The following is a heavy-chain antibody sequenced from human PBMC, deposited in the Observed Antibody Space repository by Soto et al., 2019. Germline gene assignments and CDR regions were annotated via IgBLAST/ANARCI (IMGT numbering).Heavy chain of an antibody. V-gene: IGHV3-30-3*01. D-gene: IGHD6-13*01. J-gene: IGHJ1*01. Sequence: GGSLRLSCAASGFSFSSHDMHWVCQAPGKGLEWVAVISYDGSNKYYADSVKGRFTISRDNSKNTLYLQMNSLRAEDTAVYYCARDRSPGIAAAGTAGFRHWGQGTLVTVSS. CDR1: GFSFSSHD. CDR3: ARDRSPGIAAAGTAGFRH. CDR2: ISYDGSNK.